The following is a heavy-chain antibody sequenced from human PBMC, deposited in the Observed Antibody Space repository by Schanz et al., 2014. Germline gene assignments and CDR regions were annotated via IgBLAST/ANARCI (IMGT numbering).Heavy chain of an antibody. CDR2: ISGRVST. CDR3: ANHEYLHGRYDK. J-gene: IGHJ4*02. D-gene: IGHD1-26*01. V-gene: IGHV3-23*01. CDR1: GITFSHYA. Sequence: EVQLLESGGALEQPGGSLRLSCAASGITFSHYAMSWVRQAPGKGLEWVSSISGRVSTYYADSVKGRFTISRDNSKNTLYLQMTSLRADDTAVYYCANHEYLHGRYDKWGQGTLVTVSS.